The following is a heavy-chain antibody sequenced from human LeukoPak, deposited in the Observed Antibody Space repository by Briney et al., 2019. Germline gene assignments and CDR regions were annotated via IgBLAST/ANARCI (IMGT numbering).Heavy chain of an antibody. CDR1: GFTFSSYW. V-gene: IGHV3-7*03. CDR2: IKQDGSEK. D-gene: IGHD3-22*01. CDR3: AKGYYYDSSGIPRNAFDI. Sequence: GGSLRLSCAASGFTFSSYWMSWVRQAPGKGLEWVANIKQDGSEKYYVDSVKGRFTISRDNAKNSLYLQMNSLRAEDTAVYYCAKGYYYDSSGIPRNAFDIWGQGTMVTVSS. J-gene: IGHJ3*02.